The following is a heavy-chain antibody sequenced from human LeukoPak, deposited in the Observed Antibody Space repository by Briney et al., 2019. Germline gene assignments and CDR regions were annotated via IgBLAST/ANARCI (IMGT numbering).Heavy chain of an antibody. CDR3: AKGPLRGTAAAIDY. J-gene: IGHJ4*02. V-gene: IGHV3-30*18. CDR2: ISYDGRNK. D-gene: IGHD2-2*01. Sequence: GGSLRLSCAASGFTFSNYGMHWVRQAPGKGLEWVAVISYDGRNKHYPDSVKGRFTISRDISTDTLWLQMDSLRTEDTAVYYCAKGPLRGTAAAIDYWGQGTLVTVSS. CDR1: GFTFSNYG.